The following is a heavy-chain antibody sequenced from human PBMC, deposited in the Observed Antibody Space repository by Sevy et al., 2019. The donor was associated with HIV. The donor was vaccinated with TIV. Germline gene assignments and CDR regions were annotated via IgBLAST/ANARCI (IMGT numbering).Heavy chain of an antibody. CDR3: TRVLGTISPYYYFGMDV. V-gene: IGHV3-49*03. CDR2: IRSQTFGGTT. CDR1: GFKFGDYA. Sequence: GGSLRLSCTASGFKFGDYAMSWLRQAPGKGLEWVGFIRSQTFGGTTEYAASVKYRFAILRDDSISIVYLQMDSLTTEDTAIYFCTRVLGTISPYYYFGMDVWGQGTTVTVSS. D-gene: IGHD3-16*01. J-gene: IGHJ6*02.